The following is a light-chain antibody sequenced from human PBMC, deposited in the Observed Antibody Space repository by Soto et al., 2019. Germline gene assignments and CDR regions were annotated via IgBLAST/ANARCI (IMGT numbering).Light chain of an antibody. V-gene: IGLV2-14*01. CDR3: SSYASGSTPYG. CDR1: SSDVGGFRY. J-gene: IGLJ1*01. CDR2: QVS. Sequence: QSALTQPASVSGSHGQSITISCTGTSSDVGGFRYVSWYQHHPGKAPQLMIYQVSNRPSGVSNRFSGSKSGNTASLIISGLQAEAGADYYCSSYASGSTPYGFGTGTRSPS.